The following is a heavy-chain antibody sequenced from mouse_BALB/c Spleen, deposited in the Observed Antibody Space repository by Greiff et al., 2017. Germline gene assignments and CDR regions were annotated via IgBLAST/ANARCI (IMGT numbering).Heavy chain of an antibody. CDR3: ARIRDDYYYFDY. Sequence: QVQLQQSGPGLVQPSQSLSITCTVSGFSLTSYGVHWVRQSPGKGLEWLGVIWSGGSTDYNAAFISRLSISKNNSKSQVFFKMNSLKANDTAIYYCARIRDDYYYFDYWGQGTTLTVSS. D-gene: IGHD2-3*01. CDR2: IWSGGST. V-gene: IGHV2-2*02. CDR1: GFSLTSYG. J-gene: IGHJ2*01.